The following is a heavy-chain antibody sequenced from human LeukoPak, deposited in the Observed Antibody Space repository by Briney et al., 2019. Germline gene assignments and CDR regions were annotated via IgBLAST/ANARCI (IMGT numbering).Heavy chain of an antibody. D-gene: IGHD2-15*01. CDR2: ISYDGSNK. J-gene: IGHJ4*02. CDR3: ANTRGYGYYFNY. Sequence: GGSLRLSCAASGFTFSSYSMNWVRQAPGKGLEWVAVISYDGSNKYYADSVKGRFTISRDNSKNTLYLQVNSLRAEDTAVYYCANTRGYGYYFNYWGQGTLVTVSS. CDR1: GFTFSSYS. V-gene: IGHV3-30*04.